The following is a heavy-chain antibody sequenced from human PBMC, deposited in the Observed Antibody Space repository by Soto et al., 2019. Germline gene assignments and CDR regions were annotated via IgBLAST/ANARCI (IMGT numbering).Heavy chain of an antibody. CDR2: VDPSDSYT. CDR1: GYSFTSYW. CDR3: ARLSSSKRYYYYVMDV. D-gene: IGHD6-6*01. Sequence: GESLKISGKGSGYSFTSYWISWVRQMPGKGLEWMGRVDPSDSYTNYSPSFQGHVTISADKSISTAYLQWSSLKASDTAMYYCARLSSSKRYYYYVMDVWGQGTTVPVS. J-gene: IGHJ6*02. V-gene: IGHV5-10-1*01.